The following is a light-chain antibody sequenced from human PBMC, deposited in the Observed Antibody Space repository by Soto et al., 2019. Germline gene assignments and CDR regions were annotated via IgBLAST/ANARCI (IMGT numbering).Light chain of an antibody. Sequence: EIRMTQSPATLSVSPGERATLSCRASQSVSSNLAWYQQQPGQAPRLLIYGASTRATAIPARFSGSGSGTEFTLTISSLQSEDFAVYYCEQYNNWPHAFGGGTKVDIK. V-gene: IGKV3-15*01. CDR3: EQYNNWPHA. J-gene: IGKJ4*01. CDR1: QSVSSN. CDR2: GAS.